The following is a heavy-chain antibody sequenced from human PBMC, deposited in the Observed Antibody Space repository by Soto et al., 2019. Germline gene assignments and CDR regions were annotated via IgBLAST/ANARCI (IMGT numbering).Heavy chain of an antibody. CDR2: INPNNGVT. J-gene: IGHJ6*02. Sequence: ASVKVSCKDSGYTFGGYYIHWLRQAPGQGLEWRGWINPNNGVTNDAQKFQGRVTVTRCMSSNTGYMEVSRLTSDETAVYYWAREVVGGMAVWGQ. CDR1: GYTFGGYY. CDR3: AREVVGGMAV. V-gene: IGHV1-2*02.